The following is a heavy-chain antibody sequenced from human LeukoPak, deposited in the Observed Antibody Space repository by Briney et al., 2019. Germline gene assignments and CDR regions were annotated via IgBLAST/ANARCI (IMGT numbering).Heavy chain of an antibody. Sequence: ASVKVSCQVSGNILNELSMHWMRQAPGKGLEWMGGFEPEEGETIYAQNFQGRVTMTEDTSTGTAYMELNSLRSEDTAVYYCATPGGGYDLYFDYWGQGTLVTVSS. J-gene: IGHJ4*02. CDR3: ATPGGGYDLYFDY. V-gene: IGHV1-24*01. CDR2: FEPEEGET. CDR1: GNILNELS. D-gene: IGHD5-12*01.